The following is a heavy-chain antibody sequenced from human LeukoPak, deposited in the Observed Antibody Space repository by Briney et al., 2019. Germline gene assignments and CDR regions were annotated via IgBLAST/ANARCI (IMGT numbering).Heavy chain of an antibody. CDR2: ISGSGGST. CDR3: VKYGTALVYRGYYFEF. J-gene: IGHJ4*02. V-gene: IGHV3-23*01. D-gene: IGHD2-8*01. CDR1: GFTFSSYA. Sequence: PGGSLRLSCAASGFTFSSYAMSWISQAPGKGLDWVSAISGSGGSTNYADSVKGRFTISRDNSKNTLYTEMNSQKPEDRAVYYGVKYGTALVYRGYYFEFWGQGTLATVSS.